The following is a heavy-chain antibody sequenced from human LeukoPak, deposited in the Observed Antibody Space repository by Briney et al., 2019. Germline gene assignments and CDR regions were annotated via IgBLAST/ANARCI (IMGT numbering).Heavy chain of an antibody. CDR3: ARAGYCSGGSCYFDY. J-gene: IGHJ4*02. CDR2: ITSDGSST. Sequence: GGSLRLSCAASGFTFSTYWMHWVRQAPGKGLVCVSRITSDGSSTSYADSVRGRVTISRDNAKNTVYLQMNSLGADDTAVYYCARAGYCSGGSCYFDYWGQGTQVIVSS. D-gene: IGHD2-15*01. CDR1: GFTFSTYW. V-gene: IGHV3-74*01.